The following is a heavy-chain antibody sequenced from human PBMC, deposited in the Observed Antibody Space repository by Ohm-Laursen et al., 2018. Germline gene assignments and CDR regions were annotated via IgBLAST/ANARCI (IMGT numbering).Heavy chain of an antibody. D-gene: IGHD1-14*01. Sequence: SETLSLTCTVSSGSISSHYWSWIRQPPGKGLEWIGYIYYIGSTNYNPSLKSRATISVDTSKNQFSLKLSSVTATDTAVYYCARLETGNWFDPWGQGTLVTVSS. CDR2: IYYIGST. CDR3: ARLETGNWFDP. CDR1: SGSISSHY. J-gene: IGHJ5*02. V-gene: IGHV4-59*08.